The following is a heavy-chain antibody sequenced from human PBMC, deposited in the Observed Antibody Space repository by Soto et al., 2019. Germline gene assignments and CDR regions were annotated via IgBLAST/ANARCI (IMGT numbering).Heavy chain of an antibody. D-gene: IGHD4-17*01. V-gene: IGHV3-30*18. J-gene: IGHJ6*02. CDR3: AKRWGTVTTVHYYYGMDV. Sequence: QVQLVESGGGVVQPGRSLRLSCAASGFTFSSYGMHWVRQAPGKGLEWVAVISYDGSNKYYADSVKGRFTISRDNSKNTLYLQMNSVRAEDTAVYYCAKRWGTVTTVHYYYGMDVWGQGTTVTVSS. CDR2: ISYDGSNK. CDR1: GFTFSSYG.